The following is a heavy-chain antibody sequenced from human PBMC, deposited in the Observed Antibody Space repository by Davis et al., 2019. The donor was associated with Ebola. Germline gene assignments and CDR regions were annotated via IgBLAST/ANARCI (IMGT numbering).Heavy chain of an antibody. D-gene: IGHD3-10*01. J-gene: IGHJ4*02. CDR2: IYYSGST. V-gene: IGHV4-31*03. Sequence: PSETLSLTCTVSGGSISSGGYYWSWIRQHPGKGLEWIGYIYYSGSTYYNPSLKSRVTISVDTSKNQFSLKLSSVTAVDTAVYYCARGDMVRGVIIYFDYWGQGTLVTVSS. CDR3: ARGDMVRGVIIYFDY. CDR1: GGSISSGGYY.